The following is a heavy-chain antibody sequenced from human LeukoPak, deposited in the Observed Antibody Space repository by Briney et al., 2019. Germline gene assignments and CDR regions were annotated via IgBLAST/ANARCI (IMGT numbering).Heavy chain of an antibody. CDR1: VYSINSDYY. Sequence: PSEALSLTCAVSVYSINSDYYWGWIRQSPYKGLEWIGSINHSGSTYYNPSLKSRVTIPVDTSKNQFSLKLSSVTAADTAVYYCARGSGWSGYSGVWGQGTTVTVSS. D-gene: IGHD3-3*01. V-gene: IGHV4-38-2*01. J-gene: IGHJ6*02. CDR2: INHSGST. CDR3: ARGSGWSGYSGV.